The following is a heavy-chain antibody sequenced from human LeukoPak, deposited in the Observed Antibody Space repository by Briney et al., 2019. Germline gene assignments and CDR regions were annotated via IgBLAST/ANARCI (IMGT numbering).Heavy chain of an antibody. CDR3: ARDGSTVTTFSMDV. Sequence: ASVKVSCKASGYTFTSYGISWVRPAPGQGLEWMGWISAYNGNTNYAQKFQGRVTMTRNTSISTAYMELSSLRSEDTAVYYCARDGSTVTTFSMDVWGQGTTVTVSS. J-gene: IGHJ6*02. CDR1: GYTFTSYG. CDR2: ISAYNGNT. D-gene: IGHD4-17*01. V-gene: IGHV1-18*01.